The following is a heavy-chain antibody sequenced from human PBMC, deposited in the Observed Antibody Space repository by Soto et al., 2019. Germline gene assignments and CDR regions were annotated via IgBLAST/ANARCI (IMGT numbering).Heavy chain of an antibody. Sequence: VSCKASGYTFTSYDINWVRQATGQGLEWMGWMNPNSGNTGYAQKFQGRVTMTRNTSISTAYMELSSLRSEDTAVYYCARVDTAMVSYYYYGMDVWGQGTTVTVSS. J-gene: IGHJ6*02. D-gene: IGHD5-18*01. CDR1: GYTFTSYD. V-gene: IGHV1-8*01. CDR2: MNPNSGNT. CDR3: ARVDTAMVSYYYYGMDV.